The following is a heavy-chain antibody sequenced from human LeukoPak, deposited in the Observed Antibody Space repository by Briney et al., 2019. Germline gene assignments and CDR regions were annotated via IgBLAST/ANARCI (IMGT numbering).Heavy chain of an antibody. Sequence: SVKVSCKASVGTFSSYAISWVRQAPGQGLEWMGGIIPIFGTANYAQKFQGRVTITTDESTSTAYMELSSLRSEDTAVYDCASERSYYYGSGSNNWFDPWGQGTLVTVSS. V-gene: IGHV1-69*05. CDR3: ASERSYYYGSGSNNWFDP. D-gene: IGHD3-10*01. CDR2: IIPIFGTA. CDR1: VGTFSSYA. J-gene: IGHJ5*02.